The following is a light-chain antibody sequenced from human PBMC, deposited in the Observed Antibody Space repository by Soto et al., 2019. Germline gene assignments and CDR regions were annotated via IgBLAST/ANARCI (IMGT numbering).Light chain of an antibody. CDR3: QQYNSYS. CDR2: KAS. CDR1: QGISSS. Sequence: AIQLTQSPSSLSASLGDRVSITCRASQGISSSLSCYQQKPGKAPKLLIFKASSLQTGVPSKFSGSGSGTEFTLTISSLQPDDFATYYCQQYNSYSFGQGTKVDIK. V-gene: IGKV1-13*02. J-gene: IGKJ1*01.